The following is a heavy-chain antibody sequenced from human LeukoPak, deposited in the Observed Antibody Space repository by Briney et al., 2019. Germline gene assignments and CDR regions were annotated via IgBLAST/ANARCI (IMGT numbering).Heavy chain of an antibody. J-gene: IGHJ4*02. CDR3: ARAAWDY. V-gene: IGHV3-21*01. CDR1: GFIFNSHS. CDR2: ISSTSSYI. Sequence: PGGSLGLSCAASGFIFNSHSMNWVRQAPGKGLEWVSSISSTSSYIYYADSVKGRFTISRDNAKNSLYLQMNSPRAEDTAVYYCARAAWDYWGQGTLVTVSS.